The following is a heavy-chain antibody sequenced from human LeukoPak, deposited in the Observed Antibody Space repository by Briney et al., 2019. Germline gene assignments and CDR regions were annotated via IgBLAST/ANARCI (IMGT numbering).Heavy chain of an antibody. CDR3: ARTQRWLQS. D-gene: IGHD5-24*01. J-gene: IGHJ5*02. Sequence: GGSLRLSCAASGFTLSSYEMNWVRQAPGKGLEWGSYISSSGSTIYYADSVKGRFTISRDNAKNSLYLQMNSLRAEDTAVYYCARTQRWLQSWGQGTLVTVSS. CDR1: GFTLSSYE. V-gene: IGHV3-48*03. CDR2: ISSSGSTI.